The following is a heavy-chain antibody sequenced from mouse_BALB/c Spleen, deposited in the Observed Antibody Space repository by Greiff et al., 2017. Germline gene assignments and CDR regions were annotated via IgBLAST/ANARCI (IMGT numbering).Heavy chain of an antibody. J-gene: IGHJ3*01. D-gene: IGHD2-1*01. CDR2: ISYSGST. Sequence: DVQLQESGPGLVKPSQSLSLTCTVTGYSITSDYAWNWIRQFPGNKLEWMGYISYSGSTSYNPSLKSRISITRDTSKNQFFLQLNSVTTEDTATYYCARKNYGNSFAYWGQGTLVTVSA. CDR3: ARKNYGNSFAY. CDR1: GYSITSDYA. V-gene: IGHV3-2*02.